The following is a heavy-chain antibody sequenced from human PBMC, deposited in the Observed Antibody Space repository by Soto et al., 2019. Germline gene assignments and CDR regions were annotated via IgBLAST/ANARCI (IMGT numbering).Heavy chain of an antibody. D-gene: IGHD2-15*01. CDR3: ASRGGVVVDAANFDY. CDR1: GFTFSSYW. J-gene: IGHJ4*02. Sequence: EVQLVESGGGLVQPGRSLRLSCAASGFTFSSYWMSWVRQAPGKGLEWVANIKQDGSEKYYVDSVKGRFTISRDNAKNSLYLQINSLRAEDTAVYYCASRGGVVVDAANFDYWGQGTLVTVSS. V-gene: IGHV3-7*05. CDR2: IKQDGSEK.